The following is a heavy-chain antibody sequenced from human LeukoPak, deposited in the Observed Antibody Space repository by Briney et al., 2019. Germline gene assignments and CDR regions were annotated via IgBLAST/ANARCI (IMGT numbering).Heavy chain of an antibody. J-gene: IGHJ2*01. CDR2: IYYSGST. CDR1: GRSISSSSYY. V-gene: IGHV4-39*01. CDR3: ARRVLSELYWYFDL. D-gene: IGHD3-16*02. Sequence: SETLSLTCTVSGRSISSSSYYGGWVRQPPGNGLEWVGSIYYSGSTYYNPSLKRPVTISVDTSKNQFSLKLSSVTAADTAVYYCARRVLSELYWYFDLWGRGTLVTVSS.